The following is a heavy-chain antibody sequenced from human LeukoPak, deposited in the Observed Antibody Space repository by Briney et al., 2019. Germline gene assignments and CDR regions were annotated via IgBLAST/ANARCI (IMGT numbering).Heavy chain of an antibody. D-gene: IGHD6-19*01. V-gene: IGHV1-18*01. CDR2: ISAYNGNT. CDR3: ARAGPRYSSGWYGDY. J-gene: IGHJ4*02. CDR1: GYTFTSYG. Sequence: ASVKVSCKASGYTFTSYGISWVRQAPGQGLEWMGWISAYNGNTNYAQKLQGRVTMTTDTSTSTAYMELRSLRSDDTAVYYCARAGPRYSSGWYGDYWGQGTLVTVSS.